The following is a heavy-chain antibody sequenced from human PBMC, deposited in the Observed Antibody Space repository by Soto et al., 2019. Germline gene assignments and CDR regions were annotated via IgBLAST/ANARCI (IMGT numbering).Heavy chain of an antibody. J-gene: IGHJ4*02. CDR1: GFSFNDYA. Sequence: QVQLVESGGGEVQPGGSLRVSCATSGFSFNDYAMYWVRQAPGKGLEWVAIISSDGLHKFYLDNLRGPFTVSRDNSTNTLYTQMHSQRPEDTAVYNCNHCTYYAQSSGLNPDYWGPGTVVTVSS. CDR3: NHCTYYAQSSGLNPDY. D-gene: IGHD3-22*01. CDR2: ISSDGLHK. V-gene: IGHV3-30*03.